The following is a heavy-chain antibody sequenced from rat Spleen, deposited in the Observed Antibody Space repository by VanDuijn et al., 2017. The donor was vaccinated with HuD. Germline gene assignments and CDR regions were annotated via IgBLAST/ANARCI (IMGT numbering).Heavy chain of an antibody. CDR3: TRERYYDGTYYYVMDA. D-gene: IGHD1-12*02. CDR1: GFTFSDYG. Sequence: EVQLVESGGGLVQPGRSLKLSCAASGFTFSDYGVAWVRQAPKKGLEWVAYISYDGGSTYYRDSVKGRFTLSSDNTKSTLYLQMDSLRSEDTATYYCTRERYYDGTYYYVMDAWGQGVMVTVSS. V-gene: IGHV5-29*01. J-gene: IGHJ4*01. CDR2: ISYDGGST.